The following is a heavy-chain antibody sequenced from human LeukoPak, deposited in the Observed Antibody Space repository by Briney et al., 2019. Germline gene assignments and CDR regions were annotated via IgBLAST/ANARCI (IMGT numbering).Heavy chain of an antibody. CDR3: VRDLYRIVVVPHYFDY. D-gene: IGHD3-22*01. V-gene: IGHV3-7*01. Sequence: GGSLRLSCAASGFTFSSYSMNWVRQAPGKVLEWVANIKQDGSEKYYVDSVKGRFTISRDNAKNSLYLQMNSLRAEDTAVYYCVRDLYRIVVVPHYFDYWGQGTLVTVSS. CDR2: IKQDGSEK. CDR1: GFTFSSYS. J-gene: IGHJ4*02.